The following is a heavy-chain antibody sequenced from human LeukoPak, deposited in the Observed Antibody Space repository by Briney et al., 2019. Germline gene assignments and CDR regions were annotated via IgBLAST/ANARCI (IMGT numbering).Heavy chain of an antibody. D-gene: IGHD6-19*01. Sequence: GSLRLSCAASGFTFSSYWMSWVRQAPGKGLEWVANIKQDGSEKYYVDSVKGRFTISRGNAKNSLYLQMNSLRAEDTAVYYCARGVGIAVAQYYFDYWGQGTLVTVSS. CDR3: ARGVGIAVAQYYFDY. J-gene: IGHJ4*02. V-gene: IGHV3-7*01. CDR2: IKQDGSEK. CDR1: GFTFSSYW.